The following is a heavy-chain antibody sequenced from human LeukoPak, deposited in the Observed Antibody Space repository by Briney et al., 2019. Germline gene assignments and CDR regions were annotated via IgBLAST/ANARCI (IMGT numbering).Heavy chain of an antibody. J-gene: IGHJ6*02. V-gene: IGHV3-48*03. Sequence: PGGSLRLSCAASGLTISNCDMNWVRQAPGKGLEWLSYISSSGDTIYHADSVKGRFTISRDNARNSLYLQMNSLRAEDTAVYYCASNYYYYYGMDVWGQGTTVTVSS. CDR1: GLTISNCD. CDR2: ISSSGDTI. CDR3: ASNYYYYYGMDV.